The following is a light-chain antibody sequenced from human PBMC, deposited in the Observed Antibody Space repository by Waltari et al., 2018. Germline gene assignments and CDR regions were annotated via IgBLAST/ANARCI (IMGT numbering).Light chain of an antibody. V-gene: IGKV1-39*01. J-gene: IGKJ2*01. CDR2: SAS. CDR3: QETYSAPPGT. Sequence: DIQMTQSPSSLSASEGDRVTITCRASQSISNYLNWYQQKAGKAPKLLIYSASSLQSAVPSRFSGSGSGTDFSFTISSLQPEDFASYYCQETYSAPPGTFGQGTKLEIK. CDR1: QSISNY.